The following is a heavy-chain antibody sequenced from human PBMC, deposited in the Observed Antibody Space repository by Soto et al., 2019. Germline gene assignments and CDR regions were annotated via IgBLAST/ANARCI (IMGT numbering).Heavy chain of an antibody. V-gene: IGHV3-33*01. CDR3: GRDWLQLRALDI. Sequence: QVQLVESGGGVVQPGRSLRLSCAASGFTFSSYGMHWVRQAPGKGLEWVAVIWYDGSNKYYADSVNGGFTISRDNSKNTLYLQMHSLSVAEKAVYYCGRDWLQLRALDICGQGTMVTVSS. CDR1: GFTFSSYG. D-gene: IGHD1-1*01. CDR2: IWYDGSNK. J-gene: IGHJ3*02.